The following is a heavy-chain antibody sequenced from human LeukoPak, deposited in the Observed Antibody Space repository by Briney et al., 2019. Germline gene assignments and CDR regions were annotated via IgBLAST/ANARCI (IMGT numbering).Heavy chain of an antibody. D-gene: IGHD6-13*01. CDR2: IYYSGST. J-gene: IGHJ4*02. V-gene: IGHV4-59*01. CDR1: GGSISSYY. Sequence: SSETLSLTCTVSGGSISSYYWSWIRQPPGKGLEWIGYIYYSGSTNYNPSLKSRVTISVDTSKNQFSLRLSSVTAADTAVYYCARVTGYVMEDYFDYWGQGTLVTVSS. CDR3: ARVTGYVMEDYFDY.